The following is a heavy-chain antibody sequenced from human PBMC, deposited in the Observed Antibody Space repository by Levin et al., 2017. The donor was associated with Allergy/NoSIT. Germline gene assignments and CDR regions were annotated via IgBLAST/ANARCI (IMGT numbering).Heavy chain of an antibody. CDR3: AREGGTYSSSWYYYYYGMDV. J-gene: IGHJ6*02. Sequence: TGGSLRLSCKASGYTFTSYGISWVRQAPGQGLEWMGWISAYNGNTNYAQKLQGRVTMTTDTSTSTAYMELRSLRSDDTAVYYCAREGGTYSSSWYYYYYGMDVWGQGTTVTVSS. D-gene: IGHD6-13*01. CDR1: GYTFTSYG. V-gene: IGHV1-18*01. CDR2: ISAYNGNT.